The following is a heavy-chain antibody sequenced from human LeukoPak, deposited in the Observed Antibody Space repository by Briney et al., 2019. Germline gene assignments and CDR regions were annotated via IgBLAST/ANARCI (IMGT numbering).Heavy chain of an antibody. CDR3: AKSGSGYPRKYYFDY. D-gene: IGHD3-3*01. CDR1: GFTFSSYG. Sequence: GGSLRLSCAASGFTFSSYGMHWVRQAPGKGLEWVAFIRYDGSNKYYADSVKGRFTISRDNSKNTLYLQMNSLRAEDTAVYYCAKSGSGYPRKYYFDYWGQGTLVTVSS. J-gene: IGHJ4*02. V-gene: IGHV3-30*02. CDR2: IRYDGSNK.